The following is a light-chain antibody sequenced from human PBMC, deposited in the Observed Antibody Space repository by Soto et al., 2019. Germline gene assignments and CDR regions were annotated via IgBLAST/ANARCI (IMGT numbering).Light chain of an antibody. CDR2: LGS. J-gene: IGKJ3*01. CDR1: QSLLNSNGYNY. CDR3: MQRLQTPFT. V-gene: IGKV2-28*01. Sequence: DVVMTQSPLSLPVTPGEPASISCRSSQSLLNSNGYNYLDWYLQKPGQSPHLLIYLGSNRASGVPDRFSGSGLGTDFTLKISRVEVEDVGVYYCMQRLQTPFTFGPGTKVDIK.